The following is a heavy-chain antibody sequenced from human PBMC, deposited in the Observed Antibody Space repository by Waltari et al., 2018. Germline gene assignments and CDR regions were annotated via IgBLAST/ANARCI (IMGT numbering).Heavy chain of an antibody. V-gene: IGHV4-39*07. D-gene: IGHD3-10*01. CDR2: IYYSGST. Sequence: QLQLQESGPGLVKPSETLSLTCTVSGGSISSSSYYWGWIRQPPGKGLEWIGSIYYSGSTDYNPSLKSRVTISVDTSKNQFSLKLSAVTAADTAVYFCARSHLGVVQGHFDLWGRGTLVTVSS. CDR3: ARSHLGVVQGHFDL. CDR1: GGSISSSSYY. J-gene: IGHJ2*01.